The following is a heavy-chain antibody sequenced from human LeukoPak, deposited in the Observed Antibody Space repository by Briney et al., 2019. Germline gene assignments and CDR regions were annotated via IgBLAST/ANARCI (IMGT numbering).Heavy chain of an antibody. V-gene: IGHV4-34*01. D-gene: IGHD1-26*01. CDR3: ATASGSYRGINWFDP. J-gene: IGHJ5*02. CDR1: GGSFSGYY. Sequence: PSETLSLTCAVYGGSFSGYYWSWIRQPPGKGLEWIGEINHSGSTNYNPSLKSRVTISLDTSKNQFSLKLSSVTAADTAVYYCATASGSYRGINWFDPWGQGTLVTVSS. CDR2: INHSGST.